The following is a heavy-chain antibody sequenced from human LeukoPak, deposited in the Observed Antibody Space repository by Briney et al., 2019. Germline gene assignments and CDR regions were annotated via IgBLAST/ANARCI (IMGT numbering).Heavy chain of an antibody. CDR2: IKSKTDGGTT. J-gene: IGHJ3*02. D-gene: IGHD2/OR15-2a*01. CDR1: GFTFNNAW. V-gene: IGHV3-15*01. CDR3: AKDQRGGILYLASGAFDI. Sequence: PGGSLRLSCAASGFTFNNAWMSWVRQAPGNGLEWVGRIKSKTDGGTTDYAAPVKGRFTISRDDSKNTLYLQMNSLKTEDTAVYYCAKDQRGGILYLASGAFDIWGQGTMVTVSS.